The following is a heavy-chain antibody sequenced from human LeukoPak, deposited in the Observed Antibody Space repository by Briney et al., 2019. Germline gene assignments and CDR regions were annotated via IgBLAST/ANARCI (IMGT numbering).Heavy chain of an antibody. D-gene: IGHD5-18*01. CDR1: DGSFNDYY. CDR3: ARVASYGYQQQLVHYYYYYMDV. V-gene: IGHV4-34*01. Sequence: SETLSLTCAVYDGSFNDYYWSWIRQPPGKGLEWIGEINHSGSTNYNPSLKSRVTISVDTSKNQFSLRLSSVTAADTAVYYCARVASYGYQQQLVHYYYYYMDVWGKGTTVTVSS. J-gene: IGHJ6*03. CDR2: INHSGST.